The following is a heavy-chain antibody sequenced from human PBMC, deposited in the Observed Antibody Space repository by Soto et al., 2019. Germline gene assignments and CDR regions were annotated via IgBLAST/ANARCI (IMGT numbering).Heavy chain of an antibody. CDR1: GYTFTSYG. Sequence: QVQLVQSGAEVKKPGASVKVSCKASGYTFTSYGISWVRQAPGQGLEWMGWISAYNGNTNYAQKLQGRVTMTTDTATSTAYMELRSLRSDDTAVYYCATKSHYGDYSDAFDIWGQGTMVTVSS. CDR2: ISAYNGNT. V-gene: IGHV1-18*01. CDR3: ATKSHYGDYSDAFDI. J-gene: IGHJ3*02. D-gene: IGHD4-17*01.